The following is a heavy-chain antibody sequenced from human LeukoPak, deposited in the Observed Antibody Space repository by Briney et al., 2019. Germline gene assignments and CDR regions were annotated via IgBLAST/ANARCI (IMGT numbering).Heavy chain of an antibody. CDR2: ISGSGSST. Sequence: QAGGSLRLSCAASGFTFSSYAMSWVRQAPGEGLQWVSGISGSGSSTYYADSVRGRFTISRDNSKNTLSLQMNSLRAEDTAVYYCAKDRYSSSRSVDSWGQGTLVTVSS. CDR1: GFTFSSYA. V-gene: IGHV3-23*01. D-gene: IGHD6-19*01. J-gene: IGHJ4*02. CDR3: AKDRYSSSRSVDS.